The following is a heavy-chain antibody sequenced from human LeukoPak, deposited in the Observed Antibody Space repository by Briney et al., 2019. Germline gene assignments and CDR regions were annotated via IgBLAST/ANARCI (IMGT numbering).Heavy chain of an antibody. V-gene: IGHV4-30-2*01. Sequence: SETLSLTCAVSGGSISSGGYSWSWIRQPPGKGLEWIGYIYHSGSTYYNPSLKSRVTISVDRSKNQFSLKLSSVTAADTAVYYCARSLEYYYDSSGYSNWFDPWGQGTLVTVSS. J-gene: IGHJ5*02. CDR3: ARSLEYYYDSSGYSNWFDP. CDR1: GGSISSGGYS. D-gene: IGHD3-22*01. CDR2: IYHSGST.